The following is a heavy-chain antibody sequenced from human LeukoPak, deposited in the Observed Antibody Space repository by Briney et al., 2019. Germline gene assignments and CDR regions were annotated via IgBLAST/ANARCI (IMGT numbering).Heavy chain of an antibody. J-gene: IGHJ4*02. D-gene: IGHD1-1*01. V-gene: IGHV3-66*01. Sequence: GGFLRLSCAASGFIVSSNYMTWVRQAPGKGLEWVSVIYAGGNTYYADSVKDRFTISRDNSKNTLYLQMNSLRAEDTAVYYCAKGKGTLPDYFDYWGQGTLVTVSS. CDR3: AKGKGTLPDYFDY. CDR1: GFIVSSNY. CDR2: IYAGGNT.